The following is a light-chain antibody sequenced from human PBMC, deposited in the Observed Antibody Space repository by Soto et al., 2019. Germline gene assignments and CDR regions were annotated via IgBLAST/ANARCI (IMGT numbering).Light chain of an antibody. CDR3: QSYDSSLTAHV. CDR1: SSNIGAGYN. CDR2: GNN. Sequence: QSVLTQPPSVSGAPGQRVTISCTGSSSNIGAGYNVHWYQQLPGTDPKLLIYGNNNRPSGVPDRSSGSKSGTSASLAITGLQAEDEADYYCQSYDSSLTAHVFGTGTKVTVL. V-gene: IGLV1-40*01. J-gene: IGLJ1*01.